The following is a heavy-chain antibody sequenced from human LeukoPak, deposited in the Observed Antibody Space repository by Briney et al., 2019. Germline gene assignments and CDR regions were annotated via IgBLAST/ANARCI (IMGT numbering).Heavy chain of an antibody. J-gene: IGHJ4*02. CDR2: IYYSGRA. Sequence: SETLSLTCTVSGSSLSSYYWSWIRQPPGKGLEWIGYIYYSGRAKYNPSLKSRVTISVDTSKNQSSLKLSSVTAGDTAVYYCARAPGIAAAGTHFDFWGQGTLVSVSS. D-gene: IGHD6-13*01. V-gene: IGHV4-59*01. CDR3: ARAPGIAAAGTHFDF. CDR1: GSSLSSYY.